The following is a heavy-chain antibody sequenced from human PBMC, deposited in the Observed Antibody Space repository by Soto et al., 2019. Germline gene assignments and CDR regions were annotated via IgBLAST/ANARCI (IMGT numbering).Heavy chain of an antibody. Sequence: KTSETLSLTCTVSGGSISSGGYYWSWIRQHPGKGLEWIGYIYYSGSTYYNPSLKSRVTISVDTSKNQFSLKLSSVTAADTAVYYCARVVYDFWSSYYNWFDPWGQGTLVTVSS. V-gene: IGHV4-31*03. CDR3: ARVVYDFWSSYYNWFDP. CDR2: IYYSGST. J-gene: IGHJ5*02. D-gene: IGHD3-3*01. CDR1: GGSISSGGYY.